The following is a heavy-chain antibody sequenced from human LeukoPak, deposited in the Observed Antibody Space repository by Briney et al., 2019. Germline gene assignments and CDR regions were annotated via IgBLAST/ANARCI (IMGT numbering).Heavy chain of an antibody. D-gene: IGHD3-3*01. V-gene: IGHV4-59*05. CDR2: IYYSGST. CDR1: GGSLSSVY. Sequence: PSETLSLTCTVSGGSLSSVYWSWIRQPPGKGLEWIGSIYYSGSTYYNPSLKSRVTISVDTSKNQFSLKLSSVTAADTAVYYCARTTTIFGVVIMRYFDYWGQGTLVTVSS. CDR3: ARTTTIFGVVIMRYFDY. J-gene: IGHJ4*02.